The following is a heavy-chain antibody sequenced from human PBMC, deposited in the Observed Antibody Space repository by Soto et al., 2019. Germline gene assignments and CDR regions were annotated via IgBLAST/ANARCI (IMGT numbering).Heavy chain of an antibody. D-gene: IGHD3-3*01. Sequence: GWSLRLSCAASGVTFCSYGMHWVRQTPGKGLEWVAVIWYDGSNKYYADSVKGRFTISRDNSKNTLYLQMNSLRAEDTAVYYCARDSTIFGRAFDIWGQGTMVTV. CDR1: GVTFCSYG. J-gene: IGHJ3*02. CDR3: ARDSTIFGRAFDI. V-gene: IGHV3-33*01. CDR2: IWYDGSNK.